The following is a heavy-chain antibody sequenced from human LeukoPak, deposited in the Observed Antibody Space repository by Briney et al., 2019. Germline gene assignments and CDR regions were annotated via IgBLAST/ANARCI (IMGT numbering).Heavy chain of an antibody. J-gene: IGHJ6*02. CDR3: ARYYYYYGMDV. V-gene: IGHV1-46*01. Sequence: ASVKVSCKASGYTFTSNYIHWVRQAPGQGLEWMGMIYPRDGSTSYAQKFQGRVTVTRDTSTSTVHMELSGLRSEDTAVYYCARYYYYYGMDVWGQGTTVTVSS. CDR2: IYPRDGST. CDR1: GYTFTSNY.